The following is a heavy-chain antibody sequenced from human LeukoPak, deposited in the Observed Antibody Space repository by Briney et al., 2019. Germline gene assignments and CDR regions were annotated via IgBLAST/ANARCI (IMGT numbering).Heavy chain of an antibody. CDR3: ARYPLSYSSNWHYYFDY. CDR2: FSGYNGNT. J-gene: IGHJ4*02. D-gene: IGHD6-13*01. V-gene: IGHV1-18*01. CDR1: LYTFSICG. Sequence: GASVRVSSGPCLYTFSICGVCWVRGAPERGGGGGGGFSGYNGNTNNAQKVQGRVTMTTDTSTSTAYMELRSLRSDDTAVYYCARYPLSYSSNWHYYFDYWGQGTLLTVSS.